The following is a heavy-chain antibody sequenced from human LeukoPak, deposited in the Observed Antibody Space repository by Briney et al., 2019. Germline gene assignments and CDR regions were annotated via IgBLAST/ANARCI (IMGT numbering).Heavy chain of an antibody. D-gene: IGHD6-13*01. CDR3: ASGWRSSSWYSADY. J-gene: IGHJ4*02. CDR2: ISSSGSTI. CDR1: GFTFSDYY. V-gene: IGHV3-11*01. Sequence: NPGGSLRLSCAASGFTFSDYYMSWIRQAPGKGLEWVSYISSSGSTIYYADSVKGRFTISRDNAKNSLYLQMNSLRAEDTAVYYCASGWRSSSWYSADYWGQGTLVTVSS.